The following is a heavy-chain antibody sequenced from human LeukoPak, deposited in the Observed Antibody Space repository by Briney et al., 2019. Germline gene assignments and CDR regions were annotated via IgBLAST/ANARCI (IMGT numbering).Heavy chain of an antibody. D-gene: IGHD1-1*01. J-gene: IGHJ4*02. Sequence: SETLSLTCTVSGGSISSYYWSWIRQPPGKGLEWIGYIYYSGSTNYNPSLKSRVTISVDTSKNQFSLKLSSVTAADTAVYYCARGTTKRVYFDYWGQGTLVTVSS. CDR1: GGSISSYY. CDR2: IYYSGST. CDR3: ARGTTKRVYFDY. V-gene: IGHV4-59*01.